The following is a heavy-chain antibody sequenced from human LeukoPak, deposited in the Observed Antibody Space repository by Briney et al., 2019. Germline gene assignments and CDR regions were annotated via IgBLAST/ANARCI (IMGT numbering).Heavy chain of an antibody. CDR1: GGSFSGYY. V-gene: IGHV4-34*01. CDR2: INHSGST. CDR3: ARAHPTGYCSGSSCHPDYYYYGMDV. Sequence: PSETLSLTCAVYGGSFSGYYWSWIRQPPGKGLEWIGEINHSGSTNYNPSLKSRVTISVDTSKNQFSLKLSSVTAADTAVYYCARAHPTGYCSGSSCHPDYYYYGMDVWGQGATVTVSS. J-gene: IGHJ6*02. D-gene: IGHD2-15*01.